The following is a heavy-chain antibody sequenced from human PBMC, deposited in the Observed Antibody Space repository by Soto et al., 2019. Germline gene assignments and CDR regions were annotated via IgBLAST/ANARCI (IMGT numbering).Heavy chain of an antibody. CDR3: ASRHVDTAMVGIGRFDY. CDR1: GGSFSGYY. D-gene: IGHD5-18*01. J-gene: IGHJ4*02. V-gene: IGHV4-34*01. Sequence: KTPETLSLTCAVYGGSFSGYYWSWIRQPPGKGLEWIGEINHSGSTNYNPSLKSRVTISVDTSKNQFSLKLSSVTAADTAVYYCASRHVDTAMVGIGRFDYWGQGTLVTVSS. CDR2: INHSGST.